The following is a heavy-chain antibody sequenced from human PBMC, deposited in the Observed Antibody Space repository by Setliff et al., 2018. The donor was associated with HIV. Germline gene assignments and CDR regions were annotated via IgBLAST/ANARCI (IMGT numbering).Heavy chain of an antibody. D-gene: IGHD6-13*01. V-gene: IGHV3-7*03. J-gene: IGHJ4*02. CDR1: GFTFSKSC. CDR2: IKQDESEM. CDR3: AKDRGRIAAAGYFDS. Sequence: GGSLRLSCAASGFTFSKSCMSWVRQAPGKGLEWVATIKQDESEMQYVDSVKGRFTISRDNAKNSLYLQMESLRPEDTALYYCAKDRGRIAAAGYFDSWGQGALVTVSS.